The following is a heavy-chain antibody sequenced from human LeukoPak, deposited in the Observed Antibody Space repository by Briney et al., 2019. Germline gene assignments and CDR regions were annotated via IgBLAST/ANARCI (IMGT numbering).Heavy chain of an antibody. CDR2: ISGSGGST. Sequence: GGSLRLSCAASGFTFSSYAMSWVRQAPGKGLEWVSAISGSGGSTYYADSVKGRFTISRDNSKNTLYLQMNSLRAEDTAVYYCAKDLLLWFGELLQFDYWGQGTLVTVSS. CDR1: GFTFSSYA. CDR3: AKDLLLWFGELLQFDY. V-gene: IGHV3-23*01. D-gene: IGHD3-10*01. J-gene: IGHJ4*02.